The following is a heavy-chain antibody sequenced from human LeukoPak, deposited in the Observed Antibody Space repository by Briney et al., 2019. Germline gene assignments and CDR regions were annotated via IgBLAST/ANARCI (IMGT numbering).Heavy chain of an antibody. Sequence: TGGSLRLSGASSGFTFSSYGMHWVRQAPGKGLEWVAVISYDGSNKYYADSVKGRFTISRDNSKNTLYLQMNSLKAEDTAVYYCAKIQGSSGYYPDYWGQGTLVTVSS. CDR2: ISYDGSNK. V-gene: IGHV3-30*18. D-gene: IGHD3-22*01. J-gene: IGHJ4*02. CDR1: GFTFSSYG. CDR3: AKIQGSSGYYPDY.